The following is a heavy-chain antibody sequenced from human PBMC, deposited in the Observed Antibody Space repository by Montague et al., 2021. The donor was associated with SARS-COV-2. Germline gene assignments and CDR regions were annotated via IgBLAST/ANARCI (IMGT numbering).Heavy chain of an antibody. Sequence: SETLSLTCTVSGASISSSSYYWGWTRQPPGKGLEWIGSIYYSGSTYYNPSLKSRVTISVDTSKNQFSLKLSSVTAADTAVYYCARDGGTVTTFLGVGYVRGGLNWFDPWGQGTLVTVSS. CDR3: ARDGGTVTTFLGVGYVRGGLNWFDP. D-gene: IGHD4-17*01. CDR2: IYYSGST. V-gene: IGHV4-39*07. CDR1: GASISSSSYY. J-gene: IGHJ5*02.